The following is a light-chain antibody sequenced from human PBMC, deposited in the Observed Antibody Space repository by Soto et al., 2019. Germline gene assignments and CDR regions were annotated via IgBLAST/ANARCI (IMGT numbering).Light chain of an antibody. J-gene: IGKJ2*01. CDR3: QQLSSHPYT. CDR1: SSY. Sequence: SSYLAWYQQRPGQAPKLLIYDASTFQSGVPSRVGGSGSGTDFTLTITSLQPEDFATYYCQQLSSHPYTFGQGTKVDIK. V-gene: IGKV1-9*01. CDR2: DAS.